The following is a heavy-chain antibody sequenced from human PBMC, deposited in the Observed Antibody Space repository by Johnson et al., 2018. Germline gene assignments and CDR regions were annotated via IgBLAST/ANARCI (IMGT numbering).Heavy chain of an antibody. V-gene: IGHV3-7*01. CDR2: IKPDGSEK. J-gene: IGHJ3*02. D-gene: IGHD1-26*01. CDR1: GFSFSPYW. Sequence: VQLVESGGGLVQPGGSLRLSCAASGFSFSPYWMTWVRQAPGKGLAWVANIKPDGSEKYYVDSVKGRFTISRDNAKNSLYLQMNSLRGEDTAVYYCARDPPWDNEPFDIWGQGTMVTVSS. CDR3: ARDPPWDNEPFDI.